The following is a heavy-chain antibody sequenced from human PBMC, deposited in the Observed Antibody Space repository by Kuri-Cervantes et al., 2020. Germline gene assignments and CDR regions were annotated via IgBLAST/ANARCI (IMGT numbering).Heavy chain of an antibody. CDR1: GYTFTSYG. CDR2: ISAYNGNT. CDR3: ARGRIRGRLGDYIWGSYPEYFDY. D-gene: IGHD3-16*02. V-gene: IGHV1-18*01. J-gene: IGHJ4*02. Sequence: ASVKVSCKASGYTFTSYGISWVRQAPGQGLEWMGWISAYNGNTNYAQKFQGRVTMTRDTSISTAYMELSSLRSEDTAVYYCARGRIRGRLGDYIWGSYPEYFDYWGQGTLVTVSS.